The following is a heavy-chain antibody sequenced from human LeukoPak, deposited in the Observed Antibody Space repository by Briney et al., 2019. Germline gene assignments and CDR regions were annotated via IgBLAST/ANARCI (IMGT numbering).Heavy chain of an antibody. V-gene: IGHV3-11*01. CDR1: GFTFSDYY. Sequence: GGSLRLSCAASGFTFSDYYMSWIRQAPGKGLEWVSYISSNGSTIYYADSVKGRFTISRDNAKNSLYLQMNSLKAEDTAVYYCARAPRFRLVGVPKGPFDPWGQGTLVTVSS. CDR3: ARAPRFRLVGVPKGPFDP. CDR2: ISSNGSTI. J-gene: IGHJ5*02. D-gene: IGHD1-26*01.